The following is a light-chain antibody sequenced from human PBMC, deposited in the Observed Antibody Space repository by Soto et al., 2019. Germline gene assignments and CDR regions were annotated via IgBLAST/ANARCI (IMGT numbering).Light chain of an antibody. Sequence: EIVLTQSPGTLSLSPGERATLSCRASQSVGRNYLAWYQQTPGQAPRLLSHGASTRATGIPDRFSGSGSGTDFTLTLSRLEPEDSAVYYCQQYADSPLTFGQGTRLEIK. V-gene: IGKV3-20*01. J-gene: IGKJ5*01. CDR1: QSVGRNY. CDR2: GAS. CDR3: QQYADSPLT.